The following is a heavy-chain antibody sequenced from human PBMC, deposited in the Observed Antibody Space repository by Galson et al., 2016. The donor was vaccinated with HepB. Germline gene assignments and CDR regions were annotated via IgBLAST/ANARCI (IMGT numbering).Heavy chain of an antibody. D-gene: IGHD5-12*01. CDR1: GFTFRTHW. Sequence: SLRLSCAASGFTFRTHWMHWVRQTPGKGLVWVSRINPEETTTTYADSVKGRFTVSIDNAKSTLYLQMNSLRAEDTAVYYCARGGYEPFDGGGQGTLVTVSS. CDR3: ARGGYEPFDG. V-gene: IGHV3-74*03. CDR2: INPEETTT. J-gene: IGHJ4*02.